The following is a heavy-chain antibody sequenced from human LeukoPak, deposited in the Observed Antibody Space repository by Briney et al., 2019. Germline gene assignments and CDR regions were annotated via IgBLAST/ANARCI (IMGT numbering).Heavy chain of an antibody. CDR2: IIPIFGTA. Sequence: GASVKVSCKASGGTFSSYAISWVRQAPGQGLEWMGGIIPIFGTANYAQKFQGRVTMTTDTSTSTAYMELRSLRSDDTAVYYCARDEDYGIFVNIDYWGQGTLVTVSS. CDR1: GGTFSSYA. D-gene: IGHD4-17*01. J-gene: IGHJ4*02. CDR3: ARDEDYGIFVNIDY. V-gene: IGHV1-69*05.